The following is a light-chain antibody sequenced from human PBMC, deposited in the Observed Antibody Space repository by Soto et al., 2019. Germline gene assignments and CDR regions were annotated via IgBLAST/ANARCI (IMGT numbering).Light chain of an antibody. Sequence: QSFLTQPRSVSGSPGQSVTISCTGASSDVGGYNYVSWYQQRPGKAPKLMIYDVSKRPSGVPDRFSGSKSGNTASLTISGLQTEDEADYYCCSYAGRYTYVFGTGTKVTVL. CDR1: SSDVGGYNY. V-gene: IGLV2-11*01. J-gene: IGLJ1*01. CDR3: CSYAGRYTYV. CDR2: DVS.